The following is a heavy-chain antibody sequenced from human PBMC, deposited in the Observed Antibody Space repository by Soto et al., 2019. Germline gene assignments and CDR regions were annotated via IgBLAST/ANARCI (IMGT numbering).Heavy chain of an antibody. CDR2: ISRSSTHI. V-gene: IGHV3-21*01. J-gene: IGHJ4*02. CDR3: ASDLRLFEF. CDR1: GFTLSDYS. Sequence: GSLRLSCAGSGFTLSDYSMNWVRQAPGKGLEWIASISRSSTHISYSDSVKGRFTISRANGNNSLSLLMSSLGAEDTAVYYCASDLRLFEFWGPGTLVTVSS.